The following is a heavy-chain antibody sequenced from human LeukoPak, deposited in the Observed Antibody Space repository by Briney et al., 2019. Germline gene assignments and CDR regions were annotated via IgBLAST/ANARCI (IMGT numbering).Heavy chain of an antibody. CDR2: IYTSGST. CDR1: GGSISSGSYY. Sequence: SSQTLSLTCTVSGGSISSGSYYWSWIRQPAGKGLEWIGRIYTSGSTNYNPSLKSRVTISVDTSKNQFSLKLSSVTAADTAVYYCARANGDYEGYYYYYYMDVWGKGTTVTISS. V-gene: IGHV4-61*02. CDR3: ARANGDYEGYYYYYYMDV. J-gene: IGHJ6*03. D-gene: IGHD4-17*01.